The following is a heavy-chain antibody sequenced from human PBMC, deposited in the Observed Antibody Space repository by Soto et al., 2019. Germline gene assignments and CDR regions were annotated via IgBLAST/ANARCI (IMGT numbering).Heavy chain of an antibody. J-gene: IGHJ5*02. Sequence: QITLKESGPTLVKPTQTLTLTCTLSGLSLSSGGVGVGWIRQPPGRALEWLALISWDDDERSHWDDDKNYSPSLKRRLSITKDTSKSQVVLTMTDMDPVDTGTYYCALVPRGRGPYNWFDPWGQGTLVTVSS. CDR3: ALVPRGRGPYNWFDP. CDR1: GLSLSSGGVG. V-gene: IGHV2-5*02. D-gene: IGHD1-26*01. CDR2: ISWDDDE.